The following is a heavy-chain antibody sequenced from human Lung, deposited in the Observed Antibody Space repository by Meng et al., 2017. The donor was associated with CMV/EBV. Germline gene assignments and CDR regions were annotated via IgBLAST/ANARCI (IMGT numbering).Heavy chain of an antibody. CDR2: ISPYDGDT. Sequence: FTDSGISWVRQAPGQGLERVGWISPYDGDTNYARKLQGRVTMTTDTSTTTAYMELRSLRSDDTAVYYCARDLEYCGSTTCYEDCFDPWGQGTLVTVSS. CDR1: FTDSG. J-gene: IGHJ5*02. V-gene: IGHV1-18*01. D-gene: IGHD2-2*01. CDR3: ARDLEYCGSTTCYEDCFDP.